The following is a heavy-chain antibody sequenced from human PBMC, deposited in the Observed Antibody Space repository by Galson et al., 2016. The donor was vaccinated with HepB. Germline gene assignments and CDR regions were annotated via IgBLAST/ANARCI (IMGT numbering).Heavy chain of an antibody. V-gene: IGHV3-30*04. D-gene: IGHD3-22*01. CDR3: ASGGGYFVN. CDR2: ISYDGSNK. J-gene: IGHJ4*02. Sequence: SLRLSCAASEFSFSFYAMHWVRQAPGRGLEWVAVISYDGSNKYYADSVKGRLTISRDNSKSTLYLQMNSLRAEDTALYYCASGGGYFVNWGQGTLVTVSS. CDR1: EFSFSFYA.